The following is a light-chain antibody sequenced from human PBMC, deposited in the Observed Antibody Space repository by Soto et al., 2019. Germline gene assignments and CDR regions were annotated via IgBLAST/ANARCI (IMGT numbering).Light chain of an antibody. J-gene: IGKJ1*01. CDR3: HQCYSSRT. CDR1: QSLTSSY. V-gene: IGKV3-20*01. Sequence: EIVLTQSPGTLSLSPGERASLSCRASQSLTSSYLAWYQQKPGQAPRLLIYGASSRATGIPDRFSGSGPGTDFTLTISRLEPEDFAVYYCHQCYSSRTFGQGTKVDIK. CDR2: GAS.